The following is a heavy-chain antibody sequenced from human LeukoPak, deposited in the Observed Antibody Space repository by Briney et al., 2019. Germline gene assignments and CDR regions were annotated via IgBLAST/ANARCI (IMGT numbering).Heavy chain of an antibody. CDR3: ARGESTIFGVVIPLFDY. Sequence: SETLSLTCTVSGGSISSYYWSWIRQPPGKGLEWIGYIYYSGSTNYNPSLKSRVTISVDTSKNQFSLKLSSVTAADTAVYYCARGESTIFGVVIPLFDYWGQGTLVTVSS. V-gene: IGHV4-59*01. CDR2: IYYSGST. D-gene: IGHD3-3*01. CDR1: GGSISSYY. J-gene: IGHJ4*02.